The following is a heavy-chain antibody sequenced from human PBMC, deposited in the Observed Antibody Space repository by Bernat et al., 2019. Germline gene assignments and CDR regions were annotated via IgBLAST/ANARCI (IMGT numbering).Heavy chain of an antibody. V-gene: IGHV3-33*01. Sequence: QVQLVESGGGVVQPGRSLRLSCAASGFTFSSYGMHWVRQAPGKGLVWVAVIWYDGSNKYYADSVKGRFTISRDNSKNTLYLQMNSLRAEDTAVYYCARENGYNSYDAFDIWGQGTMVTVSS. J-gene: IGHJ3*02. CDR2: IWYDGSNK. CDR3: ARENGYNSYDAFDI. CDR1: GFTFSSYG. D-gene: IGHD5-24*01.